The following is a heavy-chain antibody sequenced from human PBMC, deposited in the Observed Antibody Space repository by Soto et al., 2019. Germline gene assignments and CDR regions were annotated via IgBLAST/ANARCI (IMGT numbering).Heavy chain of an antibody. D-gene: IGHD1-26*01. J-gene: IGHJ4*02. Sequence: PSETLSRTCSVSGGSISSSDYYWGCIRQPPGKGLEWIATVYYSWNTYYNPSLKSRITISIDTSKKQFSLKLHSVTAAHTAVYYCARLASYRGGSAGLFDYWGLGALVTV. V-gene: IGHV4-39*01. CDR2: VYYSWNT. CDR1: GGSISSSDYY. CDR3: ARLASYRGGSAGLFDY.